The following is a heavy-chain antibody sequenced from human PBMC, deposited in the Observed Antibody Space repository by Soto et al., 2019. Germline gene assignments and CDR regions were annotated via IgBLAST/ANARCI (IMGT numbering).Heavy chain of an antibody. CDR3: AKAPAGDSSGYLNWFDP. Sequence: QVQLVESGGGVVQPGRSLRLSCAASGFTFSSYGMHWVRQAPGKGLEWVAVISYDGSNKYYADSVKGRFTISRDNSKNTLDLQMNSLRAEDTAVYYCAKAPAGDSSGYLNWFDPWGQGTLVTVSS. CDR1: GFTFSSYG. D-gene: IGHD3-22*01. J-gene: IGHJ5*02. V-gene: IGHV3-30*18. CDR2: ISYDGSNK.